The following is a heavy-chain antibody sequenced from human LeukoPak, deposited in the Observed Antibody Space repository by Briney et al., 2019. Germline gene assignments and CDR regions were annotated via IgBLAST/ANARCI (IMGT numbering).Heavy chain of an antibody. CDR3: ARAPDFLGYCSSTSCYALGWFDP. D-gene: IGHD2-2*01. CDR1: GGSSSGYY. J-gene: IGHJ5*02. CDR2: INHSGST. Sequence: SETLSLTCAVYGGSSSGYYWSWIRQPPGKGLEWIGEINHSGSTNYNPSLKSRVTISVDTSKNQFSLKLSSVTAADTAVYYCARAPDFLGYCSSTSCYALGWFDPWGQGTLVTVSS. V-gene: IGHV4-34*01.